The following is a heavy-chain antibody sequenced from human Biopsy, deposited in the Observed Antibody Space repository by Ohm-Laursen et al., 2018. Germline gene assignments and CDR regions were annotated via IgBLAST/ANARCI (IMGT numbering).Heavy chain of an antibody. CDR2: IYYTGST. D-gene: IGHD3-16*01. CDR3: ARDSRGGHLNTTLITGKNLDS. Sequence: SHTLSLTWTVSRDSISNYYWTWIRQSPGKGLEWIGYIYYTGSTNYNPSVKSRVTISVDTSKDQFSLKLNSVTAADTAVYFCARDSRGGHLNTTLITGKNLDSWGQGILVTVSS. CDR1: RDSISNYY. J-gene: IGHJ4*02. V-gene: IGHV4-59*01.